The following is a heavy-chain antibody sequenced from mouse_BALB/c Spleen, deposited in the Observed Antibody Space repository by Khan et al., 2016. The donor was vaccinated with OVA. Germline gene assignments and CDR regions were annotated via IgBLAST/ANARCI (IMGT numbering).Heavy chain of an antibody. CDR2: ISYSGST. CDR3: ASGRIYYDHSHAMDY. J-gene: IGHJ4*01. V-gene: IGHV3-2*02. D-gene: IGHD2-4*01. Sequence: EVQLQESGPGLVKPSQSLSLTCTVTGYSITSDYAWNWIRQFPGNKLEWMGYISYSGSTSYNPSLKSRISITRDTSKNQFFLQLNSVTTEDTATYYCASGRIYYDHSHAMDYWGQGTSVTVSS. CDR1: GYSITSDYA.